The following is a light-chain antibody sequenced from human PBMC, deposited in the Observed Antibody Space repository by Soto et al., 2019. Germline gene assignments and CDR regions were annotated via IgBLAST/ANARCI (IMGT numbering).Light chain of an antibody. Sequence: QSMLTQPPSVSAAPGQKVTISCSGSSYNIGNNYVSWYQQLPGTAPKLLIYDNNKRPSGIPDRFSGSKSGTSATLGITGLQTGDEADYYCGTWDSSLSAVVFGGGTKLTVL. J-gene: IGLJ2*01. CDR3: GTWDSSLSAVV. CDR2: DNN. CDR1: SYNIGNNY. V-gene: IGLV1-51*01.